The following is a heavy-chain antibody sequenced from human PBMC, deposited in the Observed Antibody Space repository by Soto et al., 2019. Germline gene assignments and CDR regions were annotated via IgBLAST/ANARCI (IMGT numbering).Heavy chain of an antibody. D-gene: IGHD2-15*01. CDR1: GYTFTSYG. Sequence: ASVKVSCKASGYTFTSYGISWVRQAPGQGLEWMGWISAYNGNTNYAQKLQGRVTMTTDTSTSTAYMELRSLRSDDTAVYYCARSLYCSGGSCYSDPFDYWGQGTLVTVSS. CDR2: ISAYNGNT. V-gene: IGHV1-18*01. CDR3: ARSLYCSGGSCYSDPFDY. J-gene: IGHJ4*02.